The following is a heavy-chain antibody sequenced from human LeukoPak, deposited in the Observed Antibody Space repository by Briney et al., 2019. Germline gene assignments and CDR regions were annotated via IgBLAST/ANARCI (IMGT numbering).Heavy chain of an antibody. J-gene: IGHJ3*02. CDR1: GGSISSGGYS. Sequence: SQTLSLTCAVPGGSISSGGYSWSWVRQPPGEGLEWVGYIYHSGSTYYNPSLQSRVTISLDRSKNQFPLKLSSMTAADTAVYYCASGNTGYDRDSFDIWGQGTMVTVSS. D-gene: IGHD5-12*01. CDR3: ASGNTGYDRDSFDI. V-gene: IGHV4-30-2*01. CDR2: IYHSGST.